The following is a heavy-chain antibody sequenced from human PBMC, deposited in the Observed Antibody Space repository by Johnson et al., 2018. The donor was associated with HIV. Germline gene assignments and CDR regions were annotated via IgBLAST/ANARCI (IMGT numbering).Heavy chain of an antibody. D-gene: IGHD1-26*01. Sequence: QVQLVESGGGVVQPGGSLRLSCVASGFTFSNYGMHWVRQAPGKGLEWVAFIRNDGSNTYYVDSVKGRFPISRDNSKNTLHLQMNSLRGEDTAVYYCAKGRIVGALQSAFDIWGQGTMVTVSS. CDR2: IRNDGSNT. J-gene: IGHJ3*02. CDR3: AKGRIVGALQSAFDI. V-gene: IGHV3-30*02. CDR1: GFTFSNYG.